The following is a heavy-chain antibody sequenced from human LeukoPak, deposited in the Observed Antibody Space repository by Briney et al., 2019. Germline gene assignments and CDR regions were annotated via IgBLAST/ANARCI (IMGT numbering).Heavy chain of an antibody. V-gene: IGHV3-23*01. CDR1: GFTFNNYA. D-gene: IGHD4-17*01. CDR2: ISGGGETT. J-gene: IGHJ4*02. Sequence: GGSLRLSCAASGFTFNNYAMNWVRQAPGKGLEWVSSISGGGETTYYADSAKGRFTSPRDNSQNTLYLQMNSLRAEDTAVYHCARDYADYVGYFFFDYWGQGTLVTVSS. CDR3: ARDYADYVGYFFFDY.